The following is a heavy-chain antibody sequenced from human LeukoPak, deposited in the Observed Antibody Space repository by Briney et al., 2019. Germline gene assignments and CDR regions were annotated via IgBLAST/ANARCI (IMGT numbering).Heavy chain of an antibody. CDR1: GFTSGDYA. CDR3: TQSTYDFWSWYIDY. J-gene: IGHJ4*02. V-gene: IGHV3-49*04. D-gene: IGHD3-3*01. Sequence: GGSLRLSCSASGFTSGDYAVSWVRQAPGKGLEWVGFIRSKAYGGTPEYAASVKGRFTISREEYISIAYLEMNSLKAEDTAVYYCTQSTYDFWSWYIDYWGQGTLVTVSS. CDR2: IRSKAYGGTP.